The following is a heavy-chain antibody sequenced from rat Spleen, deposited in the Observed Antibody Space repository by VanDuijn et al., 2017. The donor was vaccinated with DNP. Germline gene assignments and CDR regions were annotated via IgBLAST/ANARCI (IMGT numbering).Heavy chain of an antibody. Sequence: EVQLVESGGGLVQPGRSLKLSCAASGFTFSDYAMAWVRQSPKKGLEWVATIIYDVSSTYYRDSVRGRFTISRDNAENTVDLQMNSLRSEDTATYFCTKDEYDGDYYYFDYWGQGVMVTVSS. D-gene: IGHD1-12*03. CDR3: TKDEYDGDYYYFDY. CDR1: GFTFSDYA. J-gene: IGHJ2*01. V-gene: IGHV5-17*01. CDR2: IIYDVSST.